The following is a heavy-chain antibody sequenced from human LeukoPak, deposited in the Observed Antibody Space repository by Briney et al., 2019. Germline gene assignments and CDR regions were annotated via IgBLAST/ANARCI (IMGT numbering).Heavy chain of an antibody. CDR2: ISSSSSYM. Sequence: GGSLRLSCAASGFTFSSYSMNWVRQAPGKGLEWVSSISSSSSYMYYADSVKGRFTISRDNAKNSLYLQMNSLRAEDTAVYYCASSITIFGVVIMEGMDVWGQGTTVTVSS. V-gene: IGHV3-21*01. CDR1: GFTFSSYS. D-gene: IGHD3-3*01. J-gene: IGHJ6*02. CDR3: ASSITIFGVVIMEGMDV.